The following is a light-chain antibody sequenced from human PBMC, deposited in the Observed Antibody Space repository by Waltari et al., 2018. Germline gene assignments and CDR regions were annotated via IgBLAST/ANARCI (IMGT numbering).Light chain of an antibody. CDR1: QSVSSY. V-gene: IGKV3-11*01. CDR2: DAS. CDR3: QQRSNWPPYT. Sequence: EIVLTQSPATLSLSPGERATLSCRASQSVSSYLAWYQQKPRQAPTLLIYDASNRATGIPARFSGSRSGTDFTLTISSLEPEDFAVYYCQQRSNWPPYTFGQGTKLEIK. J-gene: IGKJ2*01.